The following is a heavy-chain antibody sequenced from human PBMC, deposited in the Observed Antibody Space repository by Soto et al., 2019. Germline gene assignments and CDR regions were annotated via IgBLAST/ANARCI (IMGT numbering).Heavy chain of an antibody. J-gene: IGHJ6*02. V-gene: IGHV3-21*01. CDR1: GFTFSSYS. CDR2: ISSSSSYI. Sequence: GGSLRLSCAASGFTFSSYSMNWVRQAPGKGLEWVSSISSSSSYIYYADSVKGRFTISRDNAKNSLYLQMNSLRAEDTAVYYCARDQATVTARPLDYYYYGMDVWGQGTTVTVSS. CDR3: ARDQATVTARPLDYYYYGMDV. D-gene: IGHD4-17*01.